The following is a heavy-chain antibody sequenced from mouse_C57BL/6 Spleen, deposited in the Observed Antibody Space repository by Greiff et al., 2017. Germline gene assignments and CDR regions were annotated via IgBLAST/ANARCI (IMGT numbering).Heavy chain of an antibody. V-gene: IGHV1-81*01. J-gene: IGHJ2*01. Sequence: VQLVESGAELARPGASVKLSCKASGYTFTSYGISWVKQRTGQGLEWIGEIYPRSGNTYYNEKFKGKATLTADKSSSTAYMELRSLTSEDSAVYFCAREYYGSSPYFDYWGQGTTLTVSS. CDR1: GYTFTSYG. CDR2: IYPRSGNT. CDR3: AREYYGSSPYFDY. D-gene: IGHD1-1*01.